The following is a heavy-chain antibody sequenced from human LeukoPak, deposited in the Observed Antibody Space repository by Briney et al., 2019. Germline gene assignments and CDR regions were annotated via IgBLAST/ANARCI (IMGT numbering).Heavy chain of an antibody. Sequence: PGGSLRLSCAASGFTFSSYAMSWVRQAPGKGRYWVSSISGSGSTTYCADSVKGRFTISRDNSKNTLYLQMNSLRAEDTAVYYCAKMDTRYGLGLFDTGGQGTLVTVSS. V-gene: IGHV3-23*01. CDR1: GFTFSSYA. D-gene: IGHD5-18*01. CDR2: ISGSGSTT. J-gene: IGHJ5*02. CDR3: AKMDTRYGLGLFDT.